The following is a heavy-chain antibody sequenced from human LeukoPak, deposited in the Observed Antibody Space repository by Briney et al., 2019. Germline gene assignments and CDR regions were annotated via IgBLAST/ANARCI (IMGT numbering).Heavy chain of an antibody. CDR2: ISWNSGSI. J-gene: IGHJ3*02. V-gene: IGHV3-9*01. D-gene: IGHD6-13*01. CDR1: GGSISSYY. Sequence: LSLTCTVSGGSISSYYWSWIRQPAGKGLEWVSGISWNSGSIGYADSVKGRFTISRDNAKNSLYLQMNSLRAEDTALYYCARGGAAGDAFDIWGQGTMVTVSS. CDR3: ARGGAAGDAFDI.